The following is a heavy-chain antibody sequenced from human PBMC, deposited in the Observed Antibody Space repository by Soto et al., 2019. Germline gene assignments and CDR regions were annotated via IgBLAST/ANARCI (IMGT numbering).Heavy chain of an antibody. CDR1: GGSISSYY. CDR3: ARGPRGYVYYHGMDV. V-gene: IGHV4-4*07. Sequence: SETLSLTCTVSGGSISSYYCSWIRQAAGKGLEWIGRIDTSGTTNYNPSLRSRVTMSVDASRNQFSLNLSSVTAADTAVYFCARGPRGYVYYHGMDVWGQGTTVTVS. J-gene: IGHJ6*02. D-gene: IGHD3-16*01. CDR2: IDTSGTT.